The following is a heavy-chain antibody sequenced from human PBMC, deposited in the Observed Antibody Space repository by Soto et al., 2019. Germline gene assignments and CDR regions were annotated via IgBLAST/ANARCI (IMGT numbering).Heavy chain of an antibody. CDR3: ARDPGHYYDSSGYLNSHYYYYGMDV. CDR1: GGTFSSYA. J-gene: IGHJ6*02. D-gene: IGHD3-22*01. CDR2: IIPIFGTA. Sequence: GASVKVSCKASGGTFSSYAISWVRQAPGQGLEWMGGIIPIFGTANYAQKFQGRVTITADESTSTAYMELSSLRSEDTAVYYCARDPGHYYDSSGYLNSHYYYYGMDVWGQGTTVTVSS. V-gene: IGHV1-69*13.